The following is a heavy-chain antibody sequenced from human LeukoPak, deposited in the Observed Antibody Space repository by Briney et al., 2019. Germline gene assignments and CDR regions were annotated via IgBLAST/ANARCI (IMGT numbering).Heavy chain of an antibody. Sequence: ASVKVSCKASGYTFTSYPMNWVRQAPGQGLECMGWINTNTGKPTYAQDFTGRFVFSLDTSVSTAYLQISSLKAEDTAVYYCARAPGTWIQREGFDYWGQGTLVTVSS. V-gene: IGHV7-4-1*02. D-gene: IGHD5-18*01. CDR2: INTNTGKP. CDR1: GYTFTSYP. CDR3: ARAPGTWIQREGFDY. J-gene: IGHJ4*02.